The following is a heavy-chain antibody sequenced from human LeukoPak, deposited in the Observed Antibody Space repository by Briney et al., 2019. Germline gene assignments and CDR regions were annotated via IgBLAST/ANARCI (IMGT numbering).Heavy chain of an antibody. CDR2: INHSGST. CDR1: GFTVTGSY. Sequence: GSLRLSCPASGFTVTGSYMSWVRQPPGKGLEWIGEINHSGSTNYNPSLKSRVTISVDTSKNQFSLKLSSVTAADTAVYYCARVAVRGILRKYYFDYWGQGTLVTVSS. V-gene: IGHV4-34*01. D-gene: IGHD3-10*01. CDR3: ARVAVRGILRKYYFDY. J-gene: IGHJ4*02.